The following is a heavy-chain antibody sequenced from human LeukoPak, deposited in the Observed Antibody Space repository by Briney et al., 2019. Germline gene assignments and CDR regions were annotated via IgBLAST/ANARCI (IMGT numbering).Heavy chain of an antibody. CDR3: AKSGSPGYSLDY. CDR1: GYRFTGYF. CDR2: IDPYSGDS. V-gene: IGHV1-2*02. J-gene: IGHJ4*02. D-gene: IGHD3-10*01. Sequence: ASVKVSCKASGYRFTGYFIHWVRQAPGQGLEWMGGIDPYSGDSKYAQKFQGRVSMPRDTYTRTAYMELSRLRSDDTAVYFCAKSGSPGYSLDYWGQGNLVTVFS.